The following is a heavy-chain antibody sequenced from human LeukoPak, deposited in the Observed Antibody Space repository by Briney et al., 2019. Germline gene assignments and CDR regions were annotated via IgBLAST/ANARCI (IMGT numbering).Heavy chain of an antibody. D-gene: IGHD6-25*01. J-gene: IGHJ4*02. CDR3: AYGSAFFEGHDS. V-gene: IGHV4-34*08. CDR2: VYPSGST. Sequence: SETLSLTCAVDGGTFSGFYWSWIRQPPGKGLEWIGEVYPSGSTKYNPSLKSRLTLSLDTSRRQLSLSLTSVTTADTAVYFCAYGSAFFEGHDSWGQGSLVIVSS. CDR1: GGTFSGFY.